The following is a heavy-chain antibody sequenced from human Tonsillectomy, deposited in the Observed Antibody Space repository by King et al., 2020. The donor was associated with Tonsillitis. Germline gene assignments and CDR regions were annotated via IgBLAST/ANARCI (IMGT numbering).Heavy chain of an antibody. CDR1: GGTFSSYA. D-gene: IGHD4-17*01. J-gene: IGHJ6*02. CDR3: ARDSGGGKGASVTTEGYYYSGMDV. V-gene: IGHV1-69*01. CDR2: IIPIFGTA. Sequence: QLVQSGAEVKKPGSSVKVSCKASGGTFSSYAISWVRQAPGQGLEWMGGIIPIFGTANYAQKFQGRVTITADESTSTAYMELSSLRSEDTAVYYCARDSGGGKGASVTTEGYYYSGMDVWGQGTTVTVSS.